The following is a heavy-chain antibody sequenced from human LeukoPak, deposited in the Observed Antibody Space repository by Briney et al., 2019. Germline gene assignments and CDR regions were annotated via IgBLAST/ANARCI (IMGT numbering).Heavy chain of an antibody. V-gene: IGHV1-2*04. Sequence: GASVKFSCKASGYPFTCYYMHWVRPAPGQGLEWMGWINPNSGGTNYAQKFQGWVTMTRDTSISTAYMELSRLRSDDTAVYYCARAIPRATKDAFDIWGQGTMVTVSS. CDR3: ARAIPRATKDAFDI. CDR2: INPNSGGT. CDR1: GYPFTCYY. J-gene: IGHJ3*02. D-gene: IGHD1-26*01.